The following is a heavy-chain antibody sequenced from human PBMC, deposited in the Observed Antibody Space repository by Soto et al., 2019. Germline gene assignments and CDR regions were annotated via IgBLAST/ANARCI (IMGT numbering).Heavy chain of an antibody. V-gene: IGHV3-33*01. CDR2: MLYDGSDE. CDR3: ARERGPYCGPDCSRRDFQY. Sequence: QEQLVESGGGVVQPGRSLRLSCAVSGFTFSSYGLHWVRQAPGKGLEWVAVMLYDGSDEYFADSVKGRFTLSRDNSKKTLYLQMSSLRVEDTAMYYCARERGPYCGPDCSRRDFQYWGRGTLVIVSS. D-gene: IGHD2-21*02. CDR1: GFTFSSYG. J-gene: IGHJ1*01.